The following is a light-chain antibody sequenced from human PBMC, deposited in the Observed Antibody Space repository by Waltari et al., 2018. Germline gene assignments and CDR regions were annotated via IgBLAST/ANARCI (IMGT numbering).Light chain of an antibody. CDR2: WAS. Sequence: DIVMTQSPDSLAVSLGERATINCKSSQSVLYSSNNKNYVAWYQQRPGQPPKLHIYWASTLESGVPDRFSGSGSGTDFTLTISSLQTEDVAVYYCQQHYISRTFGQGTKVQIK. CDR3: QQHYISRT. CDR1: QSVLYSSNNKNY. J-gene: IGKJ1*01. V-gene: IGKV4-1*01.